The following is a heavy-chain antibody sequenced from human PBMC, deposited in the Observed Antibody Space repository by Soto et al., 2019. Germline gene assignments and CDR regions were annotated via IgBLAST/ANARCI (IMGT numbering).Heavy chain of an antibody. CDR1: GFTLSPYW. CDR3: ARDLGGRDY. J-gene: IGHJ4*02. V-gene: IGHV3-74*03. Sequence: GGSLRLSCAASGFTLSPYWMHWVRQAPGRGLEWVARLSSDGFGTAYADSVKGRFLISRDTARNTLFLHMNILRHEDTAVYYCARDLGGRDYWGRGTLVTVSS. D-gene: IGHD3-16*01. CDR2: LSSDGFGT.